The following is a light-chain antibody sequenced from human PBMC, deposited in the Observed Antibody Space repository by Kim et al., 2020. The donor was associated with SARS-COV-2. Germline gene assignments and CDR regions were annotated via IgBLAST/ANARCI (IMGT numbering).Light chain of an antibody. V-gene: IGKV3-15*01. CDR2: GAS. CDR1: QSVSSN. CDR3: QQYNNWPRT. Sequence: EMVMTQSPETLSVSPGERATLSCRASQSVSSNLAWYQQKPGQAPRILIFGASTRATGIPARFSGSGSGTDFTLTISSLQSEDFAVYYCQQYNNWPRTFGQGTKLEI. J-gene: IGKJ2*02.